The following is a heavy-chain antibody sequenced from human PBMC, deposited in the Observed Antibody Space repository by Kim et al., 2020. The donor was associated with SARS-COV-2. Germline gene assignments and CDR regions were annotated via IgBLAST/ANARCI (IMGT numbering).Heavy chain of an antibody. CDR1: GFTFSSYA. V-gene: IGHV3-23*01. CDR3: AKERPGNVWFGELLFDY. Sequence: GGSLRLSCAASGFTFSSYAMSWVRQAPGKGLEWVSAISGSGGSTYYADSVKGRFTISRDNSKNTLYLQMNSLRAEDTAVYYCAKERPGNVWFGELLFDYWGQGTLVTVSS. J-gene: IGHJ4*02. CDR2: ISGSGGST. D-gene: IGHD3-10*01.